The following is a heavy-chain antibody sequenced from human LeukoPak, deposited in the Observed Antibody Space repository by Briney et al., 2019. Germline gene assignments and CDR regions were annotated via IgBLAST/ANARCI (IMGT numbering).Heavy chain of an antibody. CDR1: GFSFSGYS. CDR2: ISSAISTI. CDR3: ARDKRPGFDN. V-gene: IGHV3-48*02. D-gene: IGHD3-10*01. J-gene: IGHJ4*02. Sequence: PGGSLRLSCAASGFSFSGYSMNWVRQAPGKGLEWVAYISSAISTIYYADSVTGRFTISRDNAKNSLFLQMSSLRDEDTAMYYCARDKRPGFDNWGQGTLVTVSS.